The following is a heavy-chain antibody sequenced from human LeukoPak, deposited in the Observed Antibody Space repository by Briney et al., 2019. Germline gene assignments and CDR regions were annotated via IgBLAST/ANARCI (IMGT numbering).Heavy chain of an antibody. J-gene: IGHJ4*02. CDR2: ISGSGGST. V-gene: IGHV3-23*01. CDR3: ARGKGIAVSSFDY. D-gene: IGHD6-19*01. CDR1: GFTFSSYA. Sequence: QPGGSLRLSCAASGFTFSSYAMSWVRQVPGKGLEWVSGISGSGGSTYYADSVKSRCTISRDNSKNTLSLQMNSLRAEDTALYYCARGKGIAVSSFDYWGQGTLVTVSS.